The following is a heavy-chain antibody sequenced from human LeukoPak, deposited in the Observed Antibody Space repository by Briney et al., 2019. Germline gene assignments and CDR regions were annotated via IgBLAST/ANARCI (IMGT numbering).Heavy chain of an antibody. CDR2: IYYSGST. Sequence: PSQTLSLTCTVSGGSISSGGYYWSWIRQHPGKGLEWIGYIYYSGSTYYNPSLKSRVTISADTSKNQFSLKLSSVTAADTAVYYCARVPGAVRGVDYWGQGTLVTVSS. CDR3: ARVPGAVRGVDY. V-gene: IGHV4-31*03. D-gene: IGHD3-10*01. CDR1: GGSISSGGYY. J-gene: IGHJ4*02.